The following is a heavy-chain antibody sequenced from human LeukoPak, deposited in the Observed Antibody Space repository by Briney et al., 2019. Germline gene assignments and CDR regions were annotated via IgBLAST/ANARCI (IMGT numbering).Heavy chain of an antibody. CDR1: GGTFSSYA. J-gene: IGHJ6*02. Sequence: GASVKVSCKASGGTFSSYAISWVRQAPGQGLEWMGRIIPILGIANYAQKFQGRVTITADKSTSTAYMELSSLRSEDTAVYYCARDLNNEYGMDVWGQGTTLTVSS. CDR3: ARDLNNEYGMDV. D-gene: IGHD2-8*01. V-gene: IGHV1-69*04. CDR2: IIPILGIA.